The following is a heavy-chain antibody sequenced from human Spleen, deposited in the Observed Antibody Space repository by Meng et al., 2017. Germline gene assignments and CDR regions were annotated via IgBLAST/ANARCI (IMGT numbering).Heavy chain of an antibody. CDR2: ISHTGYT. J-gene: IGHJ4*02. D-gene: IGHD1-26*01. V-gene: IGHV4-34*01. Sequence: SETLSLTCTVSGGSFSNYYWNWIRQPPGKGLEWIGEISHTGYTNYDPSLESRVTISLDTSKNQFSLRLSSVTAADTAVYYCARDSGRYRVDYWGQGTLVTVSS. CDR3: ARDSGRYRVDY. CDR1: GGSFSNYY.